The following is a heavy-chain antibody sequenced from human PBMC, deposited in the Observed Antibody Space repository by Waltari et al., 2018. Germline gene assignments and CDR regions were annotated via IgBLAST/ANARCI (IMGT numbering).Heavy chain of an antibody. J-gene: IGHJ6*02. CDR1: GYTFTSYA. Sequence: QVQLVQSGAEVKKPGASVKVSCKASGYTFTSYAMHWVRQAPGQGLEWMGGIIPIFGTANYAQKFQGRVTITADESTSTAYMELSSLRSEDTAVYYCAREKDSYGSRSMDVWGQGTTVTVSS. CDR2: IIPIFGTA. D-gene: IGHD5-18*01. V-gene: IGHV1-69*13. CDR3: AREKDSYGSRSMDV.